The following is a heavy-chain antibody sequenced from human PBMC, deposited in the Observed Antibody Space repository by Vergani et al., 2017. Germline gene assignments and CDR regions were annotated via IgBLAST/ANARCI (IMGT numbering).Heavy chain of an antibody. Sequence: EVQLVESGGGLVQPGRSLRLSCAASGFTFDDYAMHWVRQAPGKGLEWVSGISWNSGSIGYADSVKGRFTISRDNAKNSLYLQMNSLRAEDTALYYCARDQGGYSYAHYYYGMDVWGQGTTVTVSS. D-gene: IGHD5-18*01. J-gene: IGHJ6*02. CDR3: ARDQGGYSYAHYYYGMDV. V-gene: IGHV3-9*01. CDR2: ISWNSGSI. CDR1: GFTFDDYA.